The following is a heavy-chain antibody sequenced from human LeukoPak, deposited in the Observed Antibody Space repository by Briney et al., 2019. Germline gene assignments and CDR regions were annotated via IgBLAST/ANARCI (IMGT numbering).Heavy chain of an antibody. V-gene: IGHV4-4*07. CDR2: IYTSGST. CDR1: GGSISSYY. D-gene: IGHD5-12*01. Sequence: SETLSLTCTVSGGSISSYYWSWIRQPAGKGLEWIGRIYTSGSTNYNPSLKSRVTISVDTSKNQFSLKLSSVTAADTAVYYCAREKTEDIVATIGWFDPWGQGTLVTVSS. CDR3: AREKTEDIVATIGWFDP. J-gene: IGHJ5*02.